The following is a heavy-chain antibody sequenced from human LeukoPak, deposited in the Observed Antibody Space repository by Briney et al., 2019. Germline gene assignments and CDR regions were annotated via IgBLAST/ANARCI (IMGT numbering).Heavy chain of an antibody. J-gene: IGHJ1*01. D-gene: IGHD3/OR15-3a*01. CDR3: AGWVWTVSRVEYFEN. V-gene: IGHV4-59*01. Sequence: PSETLSLTCTVSGGSMSSYYWSWVRQPPGKGLEWIGNIHHSGSTNYHSSLMSRVTMSIDTSKNLFSLNLNSVTAAATAVYFCAGWVWTVSRVEYFENWGQGTLVTVSS. CDR2: IHHSGST. CDR1: GGSMSSYY.